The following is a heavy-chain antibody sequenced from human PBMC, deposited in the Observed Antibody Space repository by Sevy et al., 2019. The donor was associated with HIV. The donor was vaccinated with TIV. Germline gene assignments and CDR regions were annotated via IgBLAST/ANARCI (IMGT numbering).Heavy chain of an antibody. J-gene: IGHJ4*02. CDR1: GYTLTKLA. CDR2: FDPEDGET. Sequence: ASVKVSCKVSGYTLTKLAMHWVRQAPGKGLEWMGTFDPEDGETIYAQKFQGRVTMTEDTSIEKAYMEMISLRSEYTAGFYCAITKDYYDNSGSPFDFWGQGTLVTVSS. V-gene: IGHV1-24*01. D-gene: IGHD3-22*01. CDR3: AITKDYYDNSGSPFDF.